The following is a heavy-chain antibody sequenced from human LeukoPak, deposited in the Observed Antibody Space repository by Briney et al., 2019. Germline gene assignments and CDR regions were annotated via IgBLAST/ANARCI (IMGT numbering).Heavy chain of an antibody. J-gene: IGHJ4*02. CDR1: AFTFSSFD. Sequence: GGAVRLSCAASAFTFSSFDMTWARQAPGKGLVGGSYITSSGGSTDYADSVKVRFTISRDNSKNILYLQMNSLRAEDTAVYYCASKIGYCSSVSCYLDYWGQGTLVTVSS. CDR3: ASKIGYCSSVSCYLDY. V-gene: IGHV3-23*01. CDR2: ITSSGGST. D-gene: IGHD2-15*01.